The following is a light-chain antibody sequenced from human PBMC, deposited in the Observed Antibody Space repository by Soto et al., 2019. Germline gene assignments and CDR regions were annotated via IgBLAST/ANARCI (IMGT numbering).Light chain of an antibody. CDR2: DAF. Sequence: EVVMTQSPATLSVSPGERATLSCRASQSVGSKLAWYQQKPGQAPRLLIFDAFTRATGIPARFSGSGSGTEFHLFISSLQSEDFAVYYCQQYNNWPPLTFGGGTKVEI. CDR3: QQYNNWPPLT. V-gene: IGKV3-15*01. J-gene: IGKJ4*01. CDR1: QSVGSK.